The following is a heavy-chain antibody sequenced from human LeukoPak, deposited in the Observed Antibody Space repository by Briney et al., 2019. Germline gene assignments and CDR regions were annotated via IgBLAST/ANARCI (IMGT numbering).Heavy chain of an antibody. CDR3: ARHFIGYYDSSGYVQH. V-gene: IGHV4-39*01. J-gene: IGHJ1*01. Sequence: SETPSLTCTVSSGSMSSSSYYWGWIRQPPGKGLEWIGTIYYSGSTNYNPSLRSRVTISIDTSKKQYSLKLASVTAADTAVYYCARHFIGYYDSSGYVQHWGQGTLVTVSS. D-gene: IGHD3-22*01. CDR1: SGSMSSSSYY. CDR2: IYYSGST.